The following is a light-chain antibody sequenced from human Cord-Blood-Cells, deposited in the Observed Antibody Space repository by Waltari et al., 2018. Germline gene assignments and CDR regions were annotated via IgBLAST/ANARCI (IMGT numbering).Light chain of an antibody. CDR1: SSPVGGFNH. Sequence: QSALTQPAPVSGSPGQSNTISCTGTSSPVGGFNHVPWYQQPPGQAPKLMIYEVSNRPSGVSNRFSGSKSGNTASLTISGLQAEDEADYYCSSYTSSSTRVVFGGGTKLTVL. CDR2: EVS. V-gene: IGLV2-14*01. J-gene: IGLJ2*01. CDR3: SSYTSSSTRVV.